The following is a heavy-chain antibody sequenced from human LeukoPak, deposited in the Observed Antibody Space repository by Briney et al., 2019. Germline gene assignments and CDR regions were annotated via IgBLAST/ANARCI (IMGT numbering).Heavy chain of an antibody. CDR2: IYSGGST. CDR3: AKGDGELRYVDSLFQFRLYFDH. CDR1: GFTVSSNY. V-gene: IGHV3-53*01. Sequence: PGGSLRLSCAASGFTVSSNYMSWVRQAPGKGLEWVSVIYSGGSTYYADSVKGRFTISRDNSNNTLYLQMNSLRAEDTAVYYCAKGDGELRYVDSLFQFRLYFDHWGQGALVTVSS. J-gene: IGHJ4*02. D-gene: IGHD3-9*01.